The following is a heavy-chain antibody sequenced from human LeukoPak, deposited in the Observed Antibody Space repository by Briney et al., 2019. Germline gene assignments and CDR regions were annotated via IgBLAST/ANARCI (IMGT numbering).Heavy chain of an antibody. CDR1: GFTVSSNY. CDR2: IYSGGST. V-gene: IGHV3-66*01. J-gene: IGHJ4*02. Sequence: GGSLRLSCAASGFTVSSNYMSWVRQAPGKGLEWVSVIYSGGSTYYADSVKGRFTTSRDNSKNTLYLQMNSLRAEDTAVYYCATGPVGGSGYPNLRYWGQGTLVTVSS. D-gene: IGHD3-22*01. CDR3: ATGPVGGSGYPNLRY.